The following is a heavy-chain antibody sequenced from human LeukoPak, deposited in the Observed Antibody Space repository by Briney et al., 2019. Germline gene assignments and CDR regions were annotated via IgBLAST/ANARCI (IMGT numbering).Heavy chain of an antibody. CDR2: ISSSSSYI. CDR3: ASLGVAAGYYFDY. J-gene: IGHJ4*02. D-gene: IGHD2-15*01. Sequence: GSLILSCAASGFTFSSYSMNGVRQAPGKGLEWVSSISSSSSYIYYADSVKGRFAISRDNAKTSPYLQMNRLRAEDTAVYYCASLGVAAGYYFDYWGQGTLVTVSS. CDR1: GFTFSSYS. V-gene: IGHV3-21*01.